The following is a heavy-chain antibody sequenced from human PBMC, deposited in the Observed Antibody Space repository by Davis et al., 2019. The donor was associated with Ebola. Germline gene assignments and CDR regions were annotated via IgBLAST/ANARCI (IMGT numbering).Heavy chain of an antibody. Sequence: GESLKISCAASGFTFSSYSMNWVRQAPGKGLEWVSYISSSSRTIYYADSVKGRFTISRDNAKNSLYLQMNGLRDEDTAVYYCARLPAVVTAVDFWGQGTLVTVSS. J-gene: IGHJ4*02. CDR2: ISSSSRTI. CDR1: GFTFSSYS. D-gene: IGHD2-21*02. V-gene: IGHV3-48*02. CDR3: ARLPAVVTAVDF.